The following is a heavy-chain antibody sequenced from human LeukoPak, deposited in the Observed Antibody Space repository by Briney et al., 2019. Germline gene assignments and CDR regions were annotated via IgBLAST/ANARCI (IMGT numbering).Heavy chain of an antibody. CDR1: GGSISSGGYY. J-gene: IGHJ4*02. Sequence: SETLSLTCTVSGGSISSGGYYWSWIRQHPGKGLEWIGYIYYSGTTYYSPSLKSRAIISVDTSKNQFSLRLTSVTAADTAVYYCARASYDFWSGYYEHVDCWGQGTLVTVSS. CDR3: ARASYDFWSGYYEHVDC. D-gene: IGHD3-3*01. V-gene: IGHV4-31*03. CDR2: IYYSGTT.